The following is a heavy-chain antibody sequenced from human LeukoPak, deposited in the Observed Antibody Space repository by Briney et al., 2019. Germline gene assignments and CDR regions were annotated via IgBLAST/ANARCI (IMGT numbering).Heavy chain of an antibody. D-gene: IGHD2-2*01. V-gene: IGHV1-69*13. CDR2: IIPIFGTA. Sequence: SVKVSCTASGGTFSSYAISWVRQAPGQGLEWMGGIIPIFGTANYAQKFQGRVTITADESTSTAYMELSSLRSEDTAVYYCARDYCSSTSCLFDYWGQGTLVTVSS. J-gene: IGHJ4*02. CDR3: ARDYCSSTSCLFDY. CDR1: GGTFSSYA.